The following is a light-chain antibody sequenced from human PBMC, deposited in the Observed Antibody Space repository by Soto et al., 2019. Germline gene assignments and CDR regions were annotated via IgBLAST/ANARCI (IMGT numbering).Light chain of an antibody. CDR3: QQDNNWPLT. CDR1: QRVSSN. J-gene: IGKJ4*01. CDR2: GAS. V-gene: IGKV3D-15*01. Sequence: EIVMTQSPATLSVSPGERATLSCRASQRVSSNLAWYQQQPGQAPRLLIYGASTRATGIPARFSGSGSGTEFTLTISSLQSEDFAVYYCQQDNNWPLTFGGGTKVEIK.